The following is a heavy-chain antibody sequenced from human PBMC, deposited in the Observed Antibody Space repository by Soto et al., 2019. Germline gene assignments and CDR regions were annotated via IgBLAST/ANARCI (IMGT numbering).Heavy chain of an antibody. D-gene: IGHD5-12*01. CDR2: IIPIFGTA. CDR3: ARDRGQNSGYL. Sequence: SVKVSCKASGGTFSSYAISWVRQAPGQGLEWMGGIIPIFGTANYAQKFQGRVTITADESTSTFYMELRWLTSDDTAVYYCARDRGQNSGYLWGQGTLVTVSS. CDR1: GGTFSSYA. V-gene: IGHV1-69*13. J-gene: IGHJ4*02.